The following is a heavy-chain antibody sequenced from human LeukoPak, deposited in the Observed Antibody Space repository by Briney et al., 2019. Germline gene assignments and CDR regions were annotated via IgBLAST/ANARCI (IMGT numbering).Heavy chain of an antibody. J-gene: IGHJ4*02. Sequence: GGSLRLSCTASGFTFANYAMSWLRQAPGKGLEWVGFIRSNTYGGTTHYAASVRGTFTISRDDSKSIAYLQMNSLKTEDTAVYYCTRVRVYSSGWYFDYWGQGTLVTVSS. CDR3: TRVRVYSSGWYFDY. D-gene: IGHD6-19*01. CDR2: IRSNTYGGTT. CDR1: GFTFANYA. V-gene: IGHV3-49*03.